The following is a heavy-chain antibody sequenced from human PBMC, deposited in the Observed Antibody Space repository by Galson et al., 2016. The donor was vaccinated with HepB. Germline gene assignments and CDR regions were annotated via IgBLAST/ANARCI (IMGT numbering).Heavy chain of an antibody. CDR2: MNPNSGNT. V-gene: IGHV1-8*02. Sequence: SVKVSCKASGYLFTDYYIHWVRQATGQGLEWMGWMNPNSGNTGYAQKFQGRVTMTRNTSISTAYMELSSLRSEDTAVYYCARGPAGNFWSAYYLDHWGQGTLVTVSS. J-gene: IGHJ4*02. D-gene: IGHD3-3*01. CDR3: ARGPAGNFWSAYYLDH. CDR1: GYLFTDYY.